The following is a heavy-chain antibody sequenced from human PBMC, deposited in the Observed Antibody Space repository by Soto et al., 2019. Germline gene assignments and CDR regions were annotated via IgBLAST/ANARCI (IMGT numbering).Heavy chain of an antibody. V-gene: IGHV1-18*01. CDR2: ISAYNGNT. CDR3: ARDGIAARDRENYYMDV. Sequence: QVQLVQSGAEVKKPGASVKVSCKASGYTFTSYGISWVRQAPGQGLEWMGWISAYNGNTNYAQKLQGRGTTTTATSTSTAYMELRSLRSDDTAVYYCARDGIAARDRENYYMDVWGKGTTVTVSS. CDR1: GYTFTSYG. D-gene: IGHD6-6*01. J-gene: IGHJ6*03.